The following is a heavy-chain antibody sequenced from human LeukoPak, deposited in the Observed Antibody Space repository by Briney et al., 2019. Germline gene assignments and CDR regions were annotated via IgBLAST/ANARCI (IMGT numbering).Heavy chain of an antibody. Sequence: ASVKVSCKASGGTFSSYAISWVRQAPGQGLEWMGGIIPIFGTANYAQKLQGRVTMTTDTSTSTAYMELRSLRSDDTAVYYCARAYSVYYDFWSGYGYWGQGTLVIVSS. V-gene: IGHV1-69*05. CDR2: IIPIFGTA. CDR3: ARAYSVYYDFWSGYGY. J-gene: IGHJ4*02. D-gene: IGHD3-3*01. CDR1: GGTFSSYA.